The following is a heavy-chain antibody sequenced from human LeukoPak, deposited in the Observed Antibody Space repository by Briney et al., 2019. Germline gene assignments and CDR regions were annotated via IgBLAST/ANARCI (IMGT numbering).Heavy chain of an antibody. V-gene: IGHV4-39*07. CDR2: ISYSGST. CDR1: GDSISSSRSY. J-gene: IGHJ4*02. CDR3: ARSPSGSYPD. D-gene: IGHD1-26*01. Sequence: SETLSLTCSVSGDSISSSRSYWGWIRQPPGKGLEWIGSISYSGSTSYNLSLKRRVTISIDTSKNHFSLRLSSMTAADTATYYCARSPSGSYPDWGQGTLVTVSS.